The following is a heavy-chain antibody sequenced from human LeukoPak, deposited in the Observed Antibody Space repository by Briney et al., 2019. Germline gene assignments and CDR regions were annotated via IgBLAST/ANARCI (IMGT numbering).Heavy chain of an antibody. CDR2: ISSSSSTI. J-gene: IGHJ6*03. V-gene: IGHV3-48*01. D-gene: IGHD6-13*01. CDR3: ARDEGIAAAGIWSYYYYMDV. Sequence: GGSLRLSCAASGFTFSSYSMNWVRQAPGKGLEWVSYISSSSSTIYYADSVKGRFTISRDNAKNSLNLQMNSLRAEDTAVYYCARDEGIAAAGIWSYYYYMDVWGKGTTVTVSS. CDR1: GFTFSSYS.